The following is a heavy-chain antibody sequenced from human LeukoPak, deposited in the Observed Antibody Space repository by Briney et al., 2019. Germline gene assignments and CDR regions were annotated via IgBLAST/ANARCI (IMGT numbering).Heavy chain of an antibody. CDR2: IIPILGIA. D-gene: IGHD3-22*01. V-gene: IGHV1-69*04. CDR1: GGTFSSYA. Sequence: SVKVSCKASGGTFSSYAISWVRQAPGQGLEWMGRIIPILGIANYAQKFQGRVTITADKSTSTAYMELSSLRSEDTAVYHCASRAGYYDSSGYYYDGIDYWGQGTLVTVSS. J-gene: IGHJ4*02. CDR3: ASRAGYYDSSGYYYDGIDY.